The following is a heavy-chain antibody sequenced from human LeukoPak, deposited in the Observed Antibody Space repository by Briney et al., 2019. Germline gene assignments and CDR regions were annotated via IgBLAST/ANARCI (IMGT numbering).Heavy chain of an antibody. Sequence: SETLSLTCTVSGGSISSYYWNWIRQPPGKELEWIGYIYYSGSTNYNPSLKSRVTISVDTSKNQFSLTLTSVTAADTAVYYCARLSKQLTAYNPFDIWGQGTMVTFSS. J-gene: IGHJ3*02. V-gene: IGHV4-59*08. CDR2: IYYSGST. CDR3: ARLSKQLTAYNPFDI. D-gene: IGHD6-13*01. CDR1: GGSISSYY.